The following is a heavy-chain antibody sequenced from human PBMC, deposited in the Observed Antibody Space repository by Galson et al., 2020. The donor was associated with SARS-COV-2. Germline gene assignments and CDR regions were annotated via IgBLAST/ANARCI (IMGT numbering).Heavy chain of an antibody. CDR3: SREGWQGGY. Sequence: GGSLRISCEASGFTFNDWMSWFRQAPGKGLEWVANIKGDGSETNYADFVKGRFSISRDNAANSLYLQMNSLRVEDSAVYYCSREGWQGGYWGQGTRVTVSS. CDR1: GFTFNDW. CDR2: IKGDGSET. D-gene: IGHD6-19*01. V-gene: IGHV3-7*01. J-gene: IGHJ4*02.